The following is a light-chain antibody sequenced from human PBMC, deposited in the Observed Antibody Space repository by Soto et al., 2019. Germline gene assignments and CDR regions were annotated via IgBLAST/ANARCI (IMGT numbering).Light chain of an antibody. J-gene: IGLJ3*02. CDR1: SSDVGAYDY. V-gene: IGLV2-8*01. CDR2: EIN. Sequence: QSALTQPPSASGSPGQSVTISCTGTSSDVGAYDYVSWYQQHPGKAPKLMIYEINKRPSGVPDRFSGSQSGTSASLAITGLQAGDEADYCQSYDTSLSGAWVFGGGTKLTVL. CDR3: SYDTSLSGAWV.